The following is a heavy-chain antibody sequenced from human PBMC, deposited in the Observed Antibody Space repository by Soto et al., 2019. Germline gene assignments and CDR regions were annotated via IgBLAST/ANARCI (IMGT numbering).Heavy chain of an antibody. CDR3: ARVAMENYHDMWSGSTSSALDV. V-gene: IGHV4-59*13. CDR1: GGSLRGYS. CDR2: VSHSGRT. Sequence: XTLSLPCNVSGGSLRGYSWSWIRQTPGEGLELIGYVSHSGRTDYSPSLKNRVTISLDMYKNHFALHVNSVDPADTAVYYCARVAMENYHDMWSGSTSSALDVWGQGTSGTVSS. J-gene: IGHJ6*02. D-gene: IGHD3-3*01.